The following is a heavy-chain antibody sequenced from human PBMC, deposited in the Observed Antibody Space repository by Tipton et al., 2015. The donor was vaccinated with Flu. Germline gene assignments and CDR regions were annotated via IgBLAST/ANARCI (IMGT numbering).Heavy chain of an antibody. Sequence: TLSLTCTVSGGSISGYYWSWIRQPPGKGLEWIGFIYYSGSTNYNPSLKSRVTISVDTSKNQFSLKLSSVTAADTAVYYCARRTFSNYVSEPKNWFDLWGQGSLVTVSS. J-gene: IGHJ5*02. CDR2: IYYSGST. CDR1: GGSISGYY. D-gene: IGHD4-11*01. V-gene: IGHV4-59*01. CDR3: ARRTFSNYVSEPKNWFDL.